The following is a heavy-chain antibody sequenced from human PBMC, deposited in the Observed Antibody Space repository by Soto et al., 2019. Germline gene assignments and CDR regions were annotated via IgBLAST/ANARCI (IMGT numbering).Heavy chain of an antibody. CDR1: GFTFSSYP. Sequence: EVQLVESGGGLVKPGGSLRLSCAASGFTFSSYPMNWVRQAPGKGLEWVASIRSSSDYVNYADSVKGRFTVSRDNAKNSLYLQMNSLRAEDTAVYYCARDGHCSGGNCYGMDYWGQGTLVTVSS. V-gene: IGHV3-21*01. CDR2: IRSSSDYV. J-gene: IGHJ4*02. D-gene: IGHD2-15*01. CDR3: ARDGHCSGGNCYGMDY.